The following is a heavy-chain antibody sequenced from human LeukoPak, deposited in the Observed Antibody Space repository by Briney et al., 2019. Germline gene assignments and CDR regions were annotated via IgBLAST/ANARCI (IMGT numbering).Heavy chain of an antibody. CDR1: GGSISSYY. CDR2: IYTSVST. Sequence: SETLSLTCTVSGGSISSYYWSWIRQPAGKGLEWIGRIYTSVSTNYNPSLKSRVTMSVDTSKNQFSLKLSSVTAADTAVYYCARDVTYYYDSSGYPYYFDYWGQGTLVTVSS. V-gene: IGHV4-4*07. J-gene: IGHJ4*02. CDR3: ARDVTYYYDSSGYPYYFDY. D-gene: IGHD3-22*01.